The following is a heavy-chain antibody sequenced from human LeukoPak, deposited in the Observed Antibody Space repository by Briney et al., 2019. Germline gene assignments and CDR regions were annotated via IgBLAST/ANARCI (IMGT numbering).Heavy chain of an antibody. V-gene: IGHV1-69*13. CDR2: IIPIFGTA. CDR1: GGTFSSYA. Sequence: ASVKVSCKASGGTFSSYAISWVRQAPGQGLEWMGGIIPIFGTANYAQKFQGRVTITADESTSTAYMELSSLRSEDTAVYYCARTYCSSTSCYFDYWGQGTLVTVSS. D-gene: IGHD2-2*01. CDR3: ARTYCSSTSCYFDY. J-gene: IGHJ4*02.